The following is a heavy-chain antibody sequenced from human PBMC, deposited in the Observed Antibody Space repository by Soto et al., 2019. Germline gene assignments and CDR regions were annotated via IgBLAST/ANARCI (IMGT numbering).Heavy chain of an antibody. Sequence: PVGSLRLSCAASGFTFSSYGMHWVRQAPGKGLEWVAVISYDGSNKYYADSVKGRFTISRDNSKNTLYLQMNSLRAEDTAVYYCAKDRYSSGWYESVVDYWGQGTLVTVSS. CDR2: ISYDGSNK. D-gene: IGHD6-19*01. CDR3: AKDRYSSGWYESVVDY. J-gene: IGHJ4*02. CDR1: GFTFSSYG. V-gene: IGHV3-30*18.